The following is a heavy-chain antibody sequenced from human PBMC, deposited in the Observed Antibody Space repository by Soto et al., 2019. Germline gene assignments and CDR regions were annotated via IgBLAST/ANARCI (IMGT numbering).Heavy chain of an antibody. CDR3: SRRAPEGFDP. Sequence: SETLSLTCAVSGGSIGTSAYYWGWIRQAPGKGLEWIGSINHSGNTYLSPSLKDRVTMSVDTSKNSFSLKLRSATAADTGLYYCSRRAPEGFDPWGQGTLGTVSS. CDR2: INHSGNT. CDR1: GGSIGTSAYY. J-gene: IGHJ5*02. V-gene: IGHV4-39*01.